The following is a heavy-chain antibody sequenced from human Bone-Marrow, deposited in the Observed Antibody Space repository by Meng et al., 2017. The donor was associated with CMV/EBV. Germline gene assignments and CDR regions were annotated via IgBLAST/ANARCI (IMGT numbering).Heavy chain of an antibody. J-gene: IGHJ3*02. V-gene: IGHV3-7*01. CDR1: GFTFSSYW. CDR2: IKQDGSEK. CDR3: ARARETIYDAFDI. D-gene: IGHD1-26*01. Sequence: LSLTCAASGFTFSSYWMSWVRQAPGKGLEWVANIKQDGSEKYYVDSVKGRFTISRDNAKNSLYLQMNSLRAEDTAVYYCARARETIYDAFDIWGQGTMVTVSS.